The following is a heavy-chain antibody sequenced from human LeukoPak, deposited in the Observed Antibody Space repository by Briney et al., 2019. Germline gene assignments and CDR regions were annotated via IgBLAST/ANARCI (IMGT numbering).Heavy chain of an antibody. V-gene: IGHV4-59*02. CDR3: ARGRFGEFHDY. CDR1: GDSVSTSY. Sequence: SETLSLTCTVSGDSVSTSYWTWIRQSPEKGLEWIGYASHRGYTNYSPSLNSRVTISVDTSKNQFSLNLTSVTAADTAVYYCARGRFGEFHDYWGQGTLVTVSS. J-gene: IGHJ4*02. D-gene: IGHD3-10*01. CDR2: ASHRGYT.